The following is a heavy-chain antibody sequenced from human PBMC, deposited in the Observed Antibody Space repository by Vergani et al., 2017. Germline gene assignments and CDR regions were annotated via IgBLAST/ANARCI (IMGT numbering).Heavy chain of an antibody. CDR2: INHSGST. Sequence: QVQLQQWGAGLLKPSETLSLTCAVYGGSFSGYYWSWIRQPPGKGLEWIGEINHSGSTNYNPSLKSRVTMSVDTSKNQFSLKLSSVTAADTAVYYCARVTLAARPYNYYYYYMDVWGKGTTVTVSS. CDR1: GGSFSGYY. D-gene: IGHD6-6*01. CDR3: ARVTLAARPYNYYYYYMDV. V-gene: IGHV4-34*01. J-gene: IGHJ6*03.